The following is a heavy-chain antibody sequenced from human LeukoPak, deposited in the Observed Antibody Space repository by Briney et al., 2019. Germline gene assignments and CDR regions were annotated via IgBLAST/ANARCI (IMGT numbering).Heavy chain of an antibody. CDR2: IHYSGST. CDR3: AGRFLGLYYFDY. J-gene: IGHJ4*02. Sequence: SETLSLTCTVSGGSISSYYWSWIRQPPGKGLEWIGYIHYSGSTNYNPSLKSRVTISVDTSKNQFSLKLSSVTAADTAVYYCAGRFLGLYYFDYWGQGTLVTVSS. D-gene: IGHD3-3*01. CDR1: GGSISSYY. V-gene: IGHV4-59*12.